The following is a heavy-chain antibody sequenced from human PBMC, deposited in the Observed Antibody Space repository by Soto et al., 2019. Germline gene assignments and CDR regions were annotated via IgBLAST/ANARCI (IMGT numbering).Heavy chain of an antibody. CDR1: DGSISRSTFY. J-gene: IGHJ5*02. Sequence: ETLSLTCTVSDGSISRSTFYWGWIRQPPGKGLEWIGSIHYSGSTYYNPSLKSRVTISVDTSKNQFSLKLSSVTAADTAVYYCARESGYYYGSGHTPYNWFDPWGQGTLVTVSS. D-gene: IGHD3-10*01. CDR2: IHYSGST. CDR3: ARESGYYYGSGHTPYNWFDP. V-gene: IGHV4-39*07.